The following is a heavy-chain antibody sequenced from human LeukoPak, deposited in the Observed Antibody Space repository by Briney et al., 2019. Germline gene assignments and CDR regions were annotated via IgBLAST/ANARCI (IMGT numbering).Heavy chain of an antibody. CDR2: AYYSGST. Sequence: SETLSLTCTVSGGSINSYYWSWIRQPPGKGLEWIGYAYYSGSTNYNPSLKSRVSISVDTSKNQFSLKLSSVTAADTAVYYCARDQSGSYYQFDYWGQGTLVTVSS. V-gene: IGHV4-59*01. J-gene: IGHJ4*02. D-gene: IGHD3-10*01. CDR1: GGSINSYY. CDR3: ARDQSGSYYQFDY.